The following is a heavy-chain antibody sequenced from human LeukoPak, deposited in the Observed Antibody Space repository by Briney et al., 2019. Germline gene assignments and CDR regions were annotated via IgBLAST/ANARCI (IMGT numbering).Heavy chain of an antibody. V-gene: IGHV3-23*01. D-gene: IGHD5-18*01. CDR3: AKDKYSPNINNWFDP. J-gene: IGHJ5*02. CDR1: GFTFSSYA. CDR2: ISGSGGST. Sequence: GGSLGLSCAASGFTFSSYAMSWVRQAPGKGLEWVSAISGSGGSTYYADSVKGRFTISRDNSKNTLYLQMNSLRAEDTAVYYCAKDKYSPNINNWFDPWGQGTLVTVSS.